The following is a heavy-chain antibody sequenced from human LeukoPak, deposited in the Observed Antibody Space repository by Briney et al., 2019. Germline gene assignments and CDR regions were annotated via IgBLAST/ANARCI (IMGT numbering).Heavy chain of an antibody. CDR2: IYTSGST. Sequence: SETLSLTCTVSGGSISSGSYYWSWIRQPAGQGLEWIGRIYTSGSTNYNPSLKIRVTISVDTSKNQFSLKLSSVTAADTAVYYCASCLAASWFDPWGQGTLVTVSS. J-gene: IGHJ5*02. V-gene: IGHV4-61*02. CDR1: GGSISSGSYY. CDR3: ASCLAASWFDP. D-gene: IGHD2-15*01.